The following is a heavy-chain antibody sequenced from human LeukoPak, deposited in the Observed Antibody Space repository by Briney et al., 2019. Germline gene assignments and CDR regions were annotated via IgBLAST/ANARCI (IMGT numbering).Heavy chain of an antibody. J-gene: IGHJ6*02. D-gene: IGHD6-13*01. CDR1: GGSISSSSYY. Sequence: SETLSLTCTVSGGSISSSSYYWGWIRQPPGKGLEWIGSIYYSGSTYYNPSLKSRVTISVDTSKNQFSLKLSSVTAADTAVYYCARQPYSSSWPYYYGMDVWGQGTTVTVSS. CDR3: ARQPYSSSWPYYYGMDV. CDR2: IYYSGST. V-gene: IGHV4-39*01.